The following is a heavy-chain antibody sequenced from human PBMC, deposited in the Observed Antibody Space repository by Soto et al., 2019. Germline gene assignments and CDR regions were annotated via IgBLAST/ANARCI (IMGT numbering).Heavy chain of an antibody. CDR2: IYYSGST. D-gene: IGHD2-21*02. CDR1: GGSISSGGYY. Sequence: QVQLQESGPGLVKPSQTLSLTCTVSGGSISSGGYYWSWIRQHPGKGLEWIGYIYYSGSTYYNPSLQSRATISVDTSKNQFSLKLSSVTAADTAVYYCARERIVVVTAITYYYGMDVWGQGTTVTVSS. V-gene: IGHV4-31*03. CDR3: ARERIVVVTAITYYYGMDV. J-gene: IGHJ6*02.